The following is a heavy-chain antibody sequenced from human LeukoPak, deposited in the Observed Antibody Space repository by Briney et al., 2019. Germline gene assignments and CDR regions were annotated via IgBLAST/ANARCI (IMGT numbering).Heavy chain of an antibody. Sequence: SETLSLTCTVSGGSISSYYWSWIRQPAGKGLEWIGRIYTSGSTNYNPSLKSRVTISVGKSKNQFSLKLSSVTAADTAVYYCARLDYGDYAFAFDIWGKGTMVTVSS. V-gene: IGHV4-4*07. J-gene: IGHJ3*02. CDR1: GGSISSYY. CDR2: IYTSGST. D-gene: IGHD4-17*01. CDR3: ARLDYGDYAFAFDI.